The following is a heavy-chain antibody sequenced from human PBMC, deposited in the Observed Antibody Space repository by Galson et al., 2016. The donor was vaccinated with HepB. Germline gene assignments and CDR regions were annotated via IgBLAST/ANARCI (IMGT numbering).Heavy chain of an antibody. Sequence: SVKVSCKASGYTFTSYAVHWVRQAPGQRLEWMGWINAGNGNTKYSQKFQGRVSTTRDTSASTTYMGLSSLRSEDTAVYYCARVRKVIVVGDAFDIWGQGTMVTVSS. CDR2: INAGNGNT. CDR3: ARVRKVIVVGDAFDI. CDR1: GYTFTSYA. D-gene: IGHD3-16*02. V-gene: IGHV1-3*01. J-gene: IGHJ3*02.